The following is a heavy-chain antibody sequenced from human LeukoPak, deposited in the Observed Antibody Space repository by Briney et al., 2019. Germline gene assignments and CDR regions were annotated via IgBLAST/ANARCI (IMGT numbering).Heavy chain of an antibody. V-gene: IGHV3-30*03. CDR3: ARREAINWFGP. CDR1: GFTFSNYG. D-gene: IGHD2-21*01. CDR2: ISYDGSNK. Sequence: PGRSLRLSCAASGFTFSNYGMHWVRQAPGKGLEWVALISYDGSNKYYVDSVKGRFTISRDNSKKTLYLQMNSLRAEDTAVYYCARREAINWFGPWGQGTLVTVSS. J-gene: IGHJ5*02.